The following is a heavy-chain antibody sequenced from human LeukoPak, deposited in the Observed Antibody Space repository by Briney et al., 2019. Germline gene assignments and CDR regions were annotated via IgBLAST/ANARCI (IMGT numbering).Heavy chain of an antibody. V-gene: IGHV3-23*01. J-gene: IGHJ4*02. D-gene: IGHD6-13*01. CDR1: GFMFTSYA. Sequence: GGSLRLSCAASGFMFTSYAMSWVRQAPGKGLELVAAISGGGTTTYYADSVKGRFTISRDTSKKTLYLEMNSLRADDTAIYYCAKELVAAAGLYFDYWGQGTLVTVSS. CDR2: ISGGGTTT. CDR3: AKELVAAAGLYFDY.